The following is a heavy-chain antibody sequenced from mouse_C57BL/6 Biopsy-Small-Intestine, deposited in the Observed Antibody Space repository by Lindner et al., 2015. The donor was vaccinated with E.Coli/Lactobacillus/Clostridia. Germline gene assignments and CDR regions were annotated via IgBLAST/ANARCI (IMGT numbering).Heavy chain of an antibody. CDR2: INPYNDGS. J-gene: IGHJ3*01. V-gene: IGHV1-14*01. D-gene: IGHD1-1*01. CDR3: AREAYYYDGSSPFSY. CDR1: GYTFTNYV. Sequence: VQLQESGPELVKPGASVKMSCKASGYTFTNYVIHWVKQKPGRGLEWIGNINPYNDGSQYNEKFTGKATLTSDKSSTTAYMELSSLTSEDSAVYYCAREAYYYDGSSPFSYWGQGTLVTVSA.